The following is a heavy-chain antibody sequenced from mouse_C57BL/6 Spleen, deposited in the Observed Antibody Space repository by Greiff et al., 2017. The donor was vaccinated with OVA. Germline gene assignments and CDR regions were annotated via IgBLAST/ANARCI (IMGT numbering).Heavy chain of an antibody. J-gene: IGHJ2*01. Sequence: ESGAELVRPGTSVKVSCKASGYAFTNYLIEWVKQRPGQGLEWIGVINPGSGGTNYNEKFKGKATLTADKSSSTAYMQLSSLTSEDSAVYFCARSEWLPFDYWGQGTTLTVSS. CDR3: ARSEWLPFDY. D-gene: IGHD2-2*01. CDR2: INPGSGGT. V-gene: IGHV1-54*01. CDR1: GYAFTNYL.